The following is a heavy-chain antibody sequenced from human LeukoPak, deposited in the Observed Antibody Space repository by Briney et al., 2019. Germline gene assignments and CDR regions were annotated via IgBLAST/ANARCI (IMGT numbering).Heavy chain of an antibody. CDR1: GGSSSGYY. CDR3: ARGGATSVTRFRPRPYLDY. D-gene: IGHD4-17*01. Sequence: PSETLSLTCAVYGGSSSGYYWNWIRQPPGKGLEWIGEINHRGNTNYNPSLKSRVTMPVDTSKNQVSLELRSVTAADTAVYYCARGGATSVTRFRPRPYLDYWGQGTLVTVSS. V-gene: IGHV4-34*01. J-gene: IGHJ4*02. CDR2: INHRGNT.